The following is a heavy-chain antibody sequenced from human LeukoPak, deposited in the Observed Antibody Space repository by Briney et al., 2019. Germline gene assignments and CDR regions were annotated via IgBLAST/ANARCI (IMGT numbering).Heavy chain of an antibody. V-gene: IGHV3-11*01. CDR1: GFTFSDYY. CDR2: ISSSGSTI. J-gene: IGHJ6*02. D-gene: IGHD4-17*01. Sequence: PGGSLRLSCAASGFTFSDYYMSWIRQAPGKGLEWVSYISSSGSTIYYADSVKGRFTISRDNAKNSLYLQMNSLRAEDTALYYCAKDIRAPYGDYDYYYYSMDVWGQGTTVTVSS. CDR3: AKDIRAPYGDYDYYYYSMDV.